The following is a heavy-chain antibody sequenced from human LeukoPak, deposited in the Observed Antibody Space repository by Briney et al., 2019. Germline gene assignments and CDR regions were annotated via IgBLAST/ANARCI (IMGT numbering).Heavy chain of an antibody. V-gene: IGHV7-4-1*02. D-gene: IGHD3-16*02. CDR2: IHPSTGNP. CDR3: ARAYQRLGELSLPDY. CDR1: GYTFTSYG. Sequence: ASVKVSCKASGYTFTSYGISRVRQAPGQGLEWMGWIHPSTGNPTYAQGFTGRFVFSLDTSVSTTYLQISSLKAEDTAVYYCARAYQRLGELSLPDYWGQGTLVTVSS. J-gene: IGHJ4*02.